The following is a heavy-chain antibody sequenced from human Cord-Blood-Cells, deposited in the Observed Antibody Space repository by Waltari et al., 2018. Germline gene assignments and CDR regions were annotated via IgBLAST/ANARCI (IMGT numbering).Heavy chain of an antibody. Sequence: QITLKESGPTLVKPTQTLTLTCTFSGFSLSTSGVGVGWIRQPPGKALEWLALIYWNDDKRYSPSLKSRLTITKDTSKNQVVLTMTNMDPVDTATYCCAHSRSGKLITIFGVVKRYFDYWGQGTLVTVSS. V-gene: IGHV2-5*01. J-gene: IGHJ4*02. D-gene: IGHD3-3*01. CDR2: IYWNDDK. CDR3: AHSRSGKLITIFGVVKRYFDY. CDR1: GFSLSTSGVG.